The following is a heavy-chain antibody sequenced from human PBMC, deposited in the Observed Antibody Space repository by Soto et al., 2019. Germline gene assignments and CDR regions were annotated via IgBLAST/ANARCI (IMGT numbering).Heavy chain of an antibody. CDR3: ARHPAILTDNWFDS. CDR2: IDPSDSYI. D-gene: IGHD3-9*01. CDR1: RYSFTDYW. J-gene: IGHJ5*01. Sequence: GESLKISCKGSRYSFTDYWISWVRQMPGKGLEWMGRIDPSDSYINYSPSFQGHVTISADKSINTAYVQWSSLKASDTAIYYCARHPAILTDNWFDSWGQGSLVTVSS. V-gene: IGHV5-10-1*01.